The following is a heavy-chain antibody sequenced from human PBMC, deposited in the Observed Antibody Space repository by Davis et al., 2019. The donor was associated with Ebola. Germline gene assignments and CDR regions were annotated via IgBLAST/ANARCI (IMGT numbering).Heavy chain of an antibody. CDR1: GFTVTSNY. Sequence: PGGSLRLSCAASGFTVTSNYMSWVHQGPGKGLEWGSVIYSGGSTYYADSVKGRFTLSRDNSKNTLYLQMNSLRAEDTAVYYCQGGYYFDYWGQGTLVTVSS. CDR3: QGGYYFDY. V-gene: IGHV3-66*01. J-gene: IGHJ4*02. CDR2: IYSGGST. D-gene: IGHD3-16*01.